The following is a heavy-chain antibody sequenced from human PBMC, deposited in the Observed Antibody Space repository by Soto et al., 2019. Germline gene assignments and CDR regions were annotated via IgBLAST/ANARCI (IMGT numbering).Heavy chain of an antibody. Sequence: QLQLQESGPGLVKPSETLSLTCSVSDDSINSDKYYCGWIRQPPGKGLEWIGSIYYRGNAYYNPYLQTRVTISLDKSKSQFSLKLNSVTAADSAVYFCARLEGLATISYYFDFWGPGALVTISS. J-gene: IGHJ4*02. D-gene: IGHD3-9*01. CDR3: ARLEGLATISYYFDF. V-gene: IGHV4-39*01. CDR2: IYYRGNA. CDR1: DDSINSDKYY.